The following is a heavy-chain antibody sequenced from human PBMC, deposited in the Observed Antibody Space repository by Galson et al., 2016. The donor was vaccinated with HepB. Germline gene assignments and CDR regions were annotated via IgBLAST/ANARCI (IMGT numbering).Heavy chain of an antibody. V-gene: IGHV1-24*01. D-gene: IGHD1-20*01. CDR2: FDPEDDER. J-gene: IGHJ4*02. Sequence: SVKVSCKVYGHTLTELSIHWVRQAPGEGLEWMGAFDPEDDERIEAQKFQGRLTMTEDTSTDTAYMELSSLKSEDTAVYYCATGAYNWNDVGRGFWGQGTLVTVSS. CDR3: ATGAYNWNDVGRGF. CDR1: GHTLTELS.